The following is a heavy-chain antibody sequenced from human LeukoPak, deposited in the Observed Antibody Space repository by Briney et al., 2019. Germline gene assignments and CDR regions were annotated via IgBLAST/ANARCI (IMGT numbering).Heavy chain of an antibody. CDR2: VYYSGRT. D-gene: IGHD1-1*01. V-gene: IGHV4-39*07. CDR3: ARVEVHFYYYIDV. J-gene: IGHJ6*03. Sequence: PSETLSLTCTVSGVSISISGYYWGWIRQPPGKGLEWIGSVYYSGRTYYNPSLKSRVAISIDTSKNEFSLKMSSVTAADTAVYYCARVEVHFYYYIDVWGKGTTVAVSS. CDR1: GVSISISGYY.